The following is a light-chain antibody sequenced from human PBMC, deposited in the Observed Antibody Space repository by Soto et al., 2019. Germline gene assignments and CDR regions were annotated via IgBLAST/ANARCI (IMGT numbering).Light chain of an antibody. J-gene: IGLJ2*01. V-gene: IGLV1-44*01. CDR3: AAWDDSLNGVV. CDR1: SSNIGRNS. Sequence: QPVLTQPPSASGTPGQRVTISCPGSSSNIGRNSVNWYQQLPGTAPKLLMYSSNQRPSGVPDRFSGSKSGTSASLAISGLQSEDEADYYCAAWDDSLNGVVFGGGTKLTV. CDR2: SSN.